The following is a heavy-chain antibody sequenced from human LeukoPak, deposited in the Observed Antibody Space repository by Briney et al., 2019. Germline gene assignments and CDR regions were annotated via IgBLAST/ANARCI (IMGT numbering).Heavy chain of an antibody. D-gene: IGHD1-26*01. CDR3: ARRIVGVIDAFDY. V-gene: IGHV4-39*01. J-gene: IGHJ4*02. Sequence: SETLSLTCTVSGGSISNRISYWSWIRQPPGKGLEWIATIYYGGSIYSPSLKSRPTISVDTSKNQFSLKVTSMTAADTAVYYCARRIVGVIDAFDYWGQGALVTVSS. CDR1: GGSISNRISY. CDR2: IYYGGS.